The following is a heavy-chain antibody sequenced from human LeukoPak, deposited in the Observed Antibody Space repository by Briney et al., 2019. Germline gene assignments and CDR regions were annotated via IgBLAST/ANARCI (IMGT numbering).Heavy chain of an antibody. CDR3: ARDRIVGTQPLYYYYGMDV. D-gene: IGHD1-26*01. J-gene: IGHJ6*02. Sequence: GGSLRLSCAASGFTVSSNYMSWVRQAPGKGLEWVSVIYSGGSTYYADPVKGRFTISRDNSKNTLYLQMNSLRAEDTAVYYCARDRIVGTQPLYYYYGMDVWGQGTTVTVSS. CDR1: GFTVSSNY. CDR2: IYSGGST. V-gene: IGHV3-66*01.